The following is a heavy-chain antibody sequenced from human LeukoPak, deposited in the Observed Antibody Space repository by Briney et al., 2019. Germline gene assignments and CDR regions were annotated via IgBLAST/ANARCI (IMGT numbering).Heavy chain of an antibody. CDR1: GFTFSSYD. V-gene: IGHV3-33*01. D-gene: IGHD2-2*01. CDR3: ARVDCSRASCWDYYYTMDV. J-gene: IGHJ6*02. CDR2: IWYDGSNK. Sequence: GRSLRLSCAASGFTFSSYDMHWVRQAPGKGLEWVAVIWYDGSNKYFADSVKGRFTISRDNSKNTLHLQMSSLRAEDTAMYYCARVDCSRASCWDYYYTMDVWGQGTTVTVSS.